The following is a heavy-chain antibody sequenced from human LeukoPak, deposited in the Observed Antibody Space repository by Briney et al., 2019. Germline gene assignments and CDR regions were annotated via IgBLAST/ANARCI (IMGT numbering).Heavy chain of an antibody. D-gene: IGHD5-18*01. CDR3: AKDREDSAMISGVFDL. J-gene: IGHJ2*01. V-gene: IGHV3-23*01. CDR2: ISGSGGST. CDR1: GFTFSSYA. Sequence: PGGSLRLSCAASGFTFSSYAMSWVRQAPGKGLEWVSAISGSGGSTYYADSVEGRFTISRDNSKNTVSLQLSSLRVEDTAVYFCAKDREDSAMISGVFDLWGRGTLVTVSS.